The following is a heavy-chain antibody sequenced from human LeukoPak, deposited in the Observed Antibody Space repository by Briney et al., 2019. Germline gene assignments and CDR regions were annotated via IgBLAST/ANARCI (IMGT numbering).Heavy chain of an antibody. Sequence: SETLSLTCAVYGGSFSGYYWSWIRQPPGKGLGWIGEINHSGSTNYNPSLKSRVTISVDTSKNQFSLKLSSVTAADTAAYYCARGLGYGDYSNDAFDIWGQGTMVTVSS. J-gene: IGHJ3*02. CDR2: INHSGST. CDR3: ARGLGYGDYSNDAFDI. V-gene: IGHV4-34*01. D-gene: IGHD4-17*01. CDR1: GGSFSGYY.